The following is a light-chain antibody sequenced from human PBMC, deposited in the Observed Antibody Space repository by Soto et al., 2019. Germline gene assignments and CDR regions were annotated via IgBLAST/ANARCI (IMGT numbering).Light chain of an antibody. V-gene: IGKV3-20*01. Sequence: EIVLTQSPGTLSLSPGERVTLSCRASQSISNNHLAWYQQKPGQALRLLIHGTSSRATGIPDRFSGSGSGTDFSLTFSRLEPEDFAVYYCEYYGTSITFGGGTKVEL. CDR2: GTS. CDR3: EYYGTSIT. CDR1: QSISNNH. J-gene: IGKJ4*01.